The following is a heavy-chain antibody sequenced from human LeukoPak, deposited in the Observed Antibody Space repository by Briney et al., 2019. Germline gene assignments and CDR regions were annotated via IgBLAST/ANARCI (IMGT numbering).Heavy chain of an antibody. CDR1: GGSISSYY. Sequence: SETLSLTCTVSGGSISSYYWSWIRQPPGKGLEWIGYIYYSGSTNYNPSLKSRVTISVDTSKNQFSLKLSSVTAADTAVYYCARRKYSSSPLFDYWGQGTLVTVSS. J-gene: IGHJ4*02. CDR2: IYYSGST. V-gene: IGHV4-59*08. CDR3: ARRKYSSSPLFDY. D-gene: IGHD6-6*01.